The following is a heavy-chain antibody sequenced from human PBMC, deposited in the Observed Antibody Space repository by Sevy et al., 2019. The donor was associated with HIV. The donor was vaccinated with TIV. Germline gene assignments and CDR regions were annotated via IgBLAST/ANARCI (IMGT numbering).Heavy chain of an antibody. CDR3: AKRPSPMITFGGVADY. CDR2: IRYDGSNK. J-gene: IGHJ4*02. V-gene: IGHV3-30*02. Sequence: GGSLRLSCAASGLTFSSYGMHWVRQAPGKGLEWVALIRYDGSNKYYADSVKGRFTISRDNSKNTLYLKMNSLRAEDTAVYYCAKRPSPMITFGGVADYWGQGTLVTVSS. D-gene: IGHD3-16*01. CDR1: GLTFSSYG.